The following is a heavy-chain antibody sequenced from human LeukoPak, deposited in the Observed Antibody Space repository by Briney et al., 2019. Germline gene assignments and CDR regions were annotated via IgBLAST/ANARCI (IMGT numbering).Heavy chain of an antibody. J-gene: IGHJ4*02. D-gene: IGHD5-12*01. V-gene: IGHV3-21*01. CDR3: AREDIVATGEIDY. CDR1: GFAFSSYS. CDR2: ISSSSSYI. Sequence: KPGGSLRLSCAASGFAFSSYSMNWVRQAPGKGLEWVSSISSSSSYIYYADSVKGRFTISRDNAKNSLYLQMNSLRAEDTAVYYCAREDIVATGEIDYWGQGTLVTVSS.